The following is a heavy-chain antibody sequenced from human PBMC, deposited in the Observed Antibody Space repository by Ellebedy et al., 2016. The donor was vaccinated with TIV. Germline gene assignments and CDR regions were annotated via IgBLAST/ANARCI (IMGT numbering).Heavy chain of an antibody. CDR1: GYTFTSYF. D-gene: IGHD2-15*01. Sequence: ASVKVSCKASGYTFTSYFMHWVRQAPGQGLEWMGIINPRGGSTSSAQKFQGRVTMTRDTSTSTVYMELSSLRYDDTAVYYCARDVAGFDPWGQGTLVTVSS. CDR3: ARDVAGFDP. CDR2: INPRGGST. J-gene: IGHJ5*02. V-gene: IGHV1-46*01.